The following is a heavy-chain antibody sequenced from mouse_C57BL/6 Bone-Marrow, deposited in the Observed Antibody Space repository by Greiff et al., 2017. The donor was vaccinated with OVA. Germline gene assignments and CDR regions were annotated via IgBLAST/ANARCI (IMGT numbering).Heavy chain of an antibody. D-gene: IGHD1-1*01. CDR1: GYSITSGYD. V-gene: IGHV3-1*01. CDR3: ARVYYYGSSGD. Sequence: EVQLVESGPGMVKPSPSLSLTCTVTGYSITSGYDWHWLRHFPGNKLEWMGYISYSGSTNYNPSLKSRISITHDTSKNHFFLKLNSVTTEDTATYYCARVYYYGSSGDWGQGTTLTVSS. CDR2: ISYSGST. J-gene: IGHJ2*01.